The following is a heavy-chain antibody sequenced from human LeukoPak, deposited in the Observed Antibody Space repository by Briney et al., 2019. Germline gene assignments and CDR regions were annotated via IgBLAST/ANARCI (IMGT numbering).Heavy chain of an antibody. Sequence: SVKVSCKASGGTFSSYTISWVRQAPGQGLEWMGRIIPILGIANYAQKFQGRVTMTRNTSISTAYMELSSLRSEDTAVYYCARGDDYYDSSGYHDWGQGTLVTVSS. D-gene: IGHD3-22*01. J-gene: IGHJ4*02. CDR2: IIPILGIA. CDR1: GGTFSSYT. CDR3: ARGDDYYDSSGYHD. V-gene: IGHV1-69*02.